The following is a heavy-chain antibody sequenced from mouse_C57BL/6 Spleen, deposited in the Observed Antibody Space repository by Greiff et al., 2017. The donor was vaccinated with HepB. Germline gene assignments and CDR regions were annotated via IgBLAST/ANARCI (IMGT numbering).Heavy chain of an antibody. Sequence: QVQLQQSGPELVKPGASVKISCKASGYAFSSSWMNWVKQRPGKGLEWIGRIYPGDGDTNYNGKFKGKATLTADKSSSTAYMQLSSLTSEDSAVYFCAREDRVSSSYWYFEVWGTGTTVTVSS. CDR3: AREDRVSSSYWYFEV. J-gene: IGHJ1*03. CDR2: IYPGDGDT. V-gene: IGHV1-82*01. CDR1: GYAFSSSW. D-gene: IGHD1-1*01.